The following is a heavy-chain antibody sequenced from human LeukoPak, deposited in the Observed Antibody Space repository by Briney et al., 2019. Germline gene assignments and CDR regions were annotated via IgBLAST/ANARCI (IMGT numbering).Heavy chain of an antibody. J-gene: IGHJ3*02. V-gene: IGHV1-18*01. CDR1: GYTFTSYG. CDR2: ISAYNGNT. CDR3: ARDVVYGDYVAPRAFDI. D-gene: IGHD4-17*01. Sequence: ASVKVSCKASGYTFTSYGISWVRQAPGQGLEWMGWISAYNGNTNYAQKLQGRVTMTTDTSTSTAYMELRSLRSDDTAVYYCARDVVYGDYVAPRAFDIWGQGTMVTVSS.